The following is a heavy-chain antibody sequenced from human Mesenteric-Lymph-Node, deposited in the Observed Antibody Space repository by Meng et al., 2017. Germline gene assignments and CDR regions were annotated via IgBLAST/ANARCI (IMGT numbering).Heavy chain of an antibody. CDR3: AKEWIEIGHPHFDH. CDR2: ITSNGGST. D-gene: IGHD5-12*01. J-gene: IGHJ4*02. CDR1: GLTFRNYA. Sequence: EVQLLQSGGDWVQPGGSLRLSCAVSGLTFRNYAMSWLRQAPGKGLEWVSGITSNGGSTYYIDSVKGRFTISRDNFKNTLYLQMNSLRAEDTAIYYCAKEWIEIGHPHFDHWGQGSLVTVSS. V-gene: IGHV3-23*01.